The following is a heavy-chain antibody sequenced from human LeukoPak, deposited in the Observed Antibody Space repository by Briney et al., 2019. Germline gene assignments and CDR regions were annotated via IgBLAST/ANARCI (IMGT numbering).Heavy chain of an antibody. CDR1: GFTFSSYA. CDR2: ISGSGGST. CDR3: AQGYGSGWFPY. V-gene: IGHV3-23*01. Sequence: GGSLRLSCAASGFTFSSYAMSWVRQAPGKGLEWVSAISGSGGSTYYADSVKGRFTISRDNSENTLYLQMNILKTEDTAIYYCAQGYGSGWFPYWGQGSLVSVSS. J-gene: IGHJ4*02. D-gene: IGHD2-15*01.